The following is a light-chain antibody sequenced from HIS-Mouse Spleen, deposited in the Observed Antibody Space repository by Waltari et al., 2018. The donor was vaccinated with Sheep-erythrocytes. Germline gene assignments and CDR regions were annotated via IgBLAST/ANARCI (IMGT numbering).Light chain of an antibody. CDR1: QSISSY. J-gene: IGKJ3*01. Sequence: DIQINQAPSSLSASLGDRVTITFRASQSISSYLNWYQQKPGKAPKLLIYAASSLQSGVPSRFSGSGSGTDFTLTISSLQPEDFATYYCQQSYSTPQFTFGPGTKVDIK. CDR3: QQSYSTPQFT. CDR2: AAS. V-gene: IGKV1-39*01.